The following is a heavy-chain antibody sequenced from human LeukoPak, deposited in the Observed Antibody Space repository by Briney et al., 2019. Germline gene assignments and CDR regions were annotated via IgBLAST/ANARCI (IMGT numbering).Heavy chain of an antibody. CDR2: ISGSGGST. Sequence: GGSLRLSCAASGLTFSSCAMSWVRQAPGKGLEWVSAISGSGGSTFYADSVKGRFTISRDNSKNTLYLQMNSLRAEDTAVYYCAKDVEDVSGVYYYDGSGYYFDYWGQGTLVTVSS. V-gene: IGHV3-23*01. J-gene: IGHJ4*02. CDR1: GLTFSSCA. D-gene: IGHD3-22*01. CDR3: AKDVEDVSGVYYYDGSGYYFDY.